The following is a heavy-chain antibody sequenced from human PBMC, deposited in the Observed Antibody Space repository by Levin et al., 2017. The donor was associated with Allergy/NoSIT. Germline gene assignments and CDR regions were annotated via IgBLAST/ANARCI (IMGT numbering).Heavy chain of an antibody. CDR1: GFTFSSYG. D-gene: IGHD1-26*01. Sequence: GGSLRLSCAASGFTFSSYGMHWVRQGPGKGLEWVAMIWYDGTNKYYADSVKGRFTISRDNSENTLYLQMNSLRAEDTAIYYCVRDLYSLTYFTHWGQGTLVTVSS. J-gene: IGHJ4*02. V-gene: IGHV3-33*01. CDR3: VRDLYSLTYFTH. CDR2: IWYDGTNK.